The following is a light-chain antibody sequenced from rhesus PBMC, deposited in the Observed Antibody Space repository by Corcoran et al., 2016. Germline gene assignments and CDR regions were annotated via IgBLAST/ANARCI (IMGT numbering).Light chain of an antibody. CDR1: QSLLHSNGNTY. J-gene: IGKJ4*01. V-gene: IGKV2S3*01. Sequence: DIVMTQTPLSLPVTPGEPASISCRSSQSLLHSNGNTYLHWYLQKPGPSPRLLFYKVTKRDSGVPDRFSGRGSGTDFTLTIRGVEPGDVGVFYCLPSTKAPLTFGGGTKVEIK. CDR3: LPSTKAPLT. CDR2: KVT.